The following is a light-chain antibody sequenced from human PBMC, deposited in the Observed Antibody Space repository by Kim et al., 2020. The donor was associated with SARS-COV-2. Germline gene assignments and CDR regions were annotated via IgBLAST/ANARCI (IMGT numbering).Light chain of an antibody. V-gene: IGKV1-16*01. CDR3: QQYNSHPIT. CDR1: QGISNY. CDR2: GAS. Sequence: DIHMTQSPASLSASVGDRVTITCRASQGISNYLAWFQQKPGKAPKSLIYGASTLQGGVPSRFAGSGSGTDFTLTISSLQPEEFAIYYWQQYNSHPITFGQGTRLEIK. J-gene: IGKJ5*01.